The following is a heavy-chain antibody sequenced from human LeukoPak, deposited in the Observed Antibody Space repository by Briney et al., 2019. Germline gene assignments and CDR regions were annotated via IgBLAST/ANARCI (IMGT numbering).Heavy chain of an antibody. CDR3: RRVPRPGSSGWYGGPIDY. D-gene: IGHD6-19*01. CDR1: GGSISSHY. CDR2: ISYSGST. Sequence: SETLSLTCTVSGGSISSHYWSWIRQPPGKALEWLGYISYSGSTNYNPSLKSRVTISVDTSKSQFSLKLNSVTPADTAVYYCRRVPRPGSSGWYGGPIDYWGQGTLVTVSS. V-gene: IGHV4-59*11. J-gene: IGHJ4*02.